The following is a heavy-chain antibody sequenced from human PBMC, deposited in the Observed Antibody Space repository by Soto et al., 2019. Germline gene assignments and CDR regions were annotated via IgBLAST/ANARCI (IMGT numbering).Heavy chain of an antibody. V-gene: IGHV4-59*01. CDR2: IYYSGSS. CDR3: ARDQGGPFDY. CDR1: GVSFSTYY. D-gene: IGHD2-15*01. J-gene: IGHJ4*02. Sequence: SETLSLTCTVSGVSFSTYYWGWIRQAPGKGLEWIGYIYYSGSSNYNPSLKSRVTTSVDTSKNQLSLKLSSVTAADTAVYYCARDQGGPFDYWGQGTLVTVSS.